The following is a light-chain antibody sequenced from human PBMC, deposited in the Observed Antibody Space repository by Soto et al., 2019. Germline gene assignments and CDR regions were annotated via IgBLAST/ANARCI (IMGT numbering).Light chain of an antibody. J-gene: IGKJ1*01. V-gene: IGKV1-5*01. CDR2: DAS. CDR1: QSISSW. CDR3: QQYNSYSPT. Sequence: DIQMTQSPSTLSASVGDRVTITCRASQSISSWLAWYQQKPGKAPKLLIYDASSLESRVPSRFSGSGSGTEFTLTISSLQPDDFATYYCQQYNSYSPTFGQGTKVDIK.